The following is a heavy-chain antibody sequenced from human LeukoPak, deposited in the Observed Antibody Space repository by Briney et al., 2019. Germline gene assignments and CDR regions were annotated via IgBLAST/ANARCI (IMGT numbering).Heavy chain of an antibody. CDR1: GFTFSDYY. D-gene: IGHD3-10*01. CDR2: IGSSSSYT. Sequence: GGSLRLSCAASGFTFSDYYMSWIRQAPGKGLEWVSYIGSSSSYTSYADSVKGRFTISRDNAKNSLYLQMNSLRAEDTAVYYCARGNDYGDYWGQGILVTVSS. V-gene: IGHV3-11*06. J-gene: IGHJ4*02. CDR3: ARGNDYGDY.